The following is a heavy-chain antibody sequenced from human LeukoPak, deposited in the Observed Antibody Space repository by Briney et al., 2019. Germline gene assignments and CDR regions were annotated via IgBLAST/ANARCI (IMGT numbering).Heavy chain of an antibody. V-gene: IGHV3-7*03. CDR3: ARDQPFGSY. CDR1: GFTFSNYW. J-gene: IGHJ4*02. D-gene: IGHD3-10*01. CDR2: IKPDGNKK. Sequence: GGSLRLSCAASGFTFSNYWMSWVRQAPGKGLEWVANIKPDGNKKYYVDSVKGRFTISRDNAENSLFLQMNSLRAEDTAVYYCARDQPFGSYWGQGTLVTVSS.